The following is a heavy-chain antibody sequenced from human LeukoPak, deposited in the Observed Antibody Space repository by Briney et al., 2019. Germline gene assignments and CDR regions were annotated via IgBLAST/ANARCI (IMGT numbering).Heavy chain of an antibody. D-gene: IGHD5-12*01. CDR2: INPSGGST. Sequence: ASVKVSCKASGYTFTSYYMHWVRQAPGQGLEWMGIINPSGGSTSYAQKFQGRVTMTRDTSTSTVYMELSSLRSEDTAVYYCARKCPVQHSGYDCYYYGMDVWGQGTTVTVSS. J-gene: IGHJ6*02. CDR3: ARKCPVQHSGYDCYYYGMDV. CDR1: GYTFTSYY. V-gene: IGHV1-46*01.